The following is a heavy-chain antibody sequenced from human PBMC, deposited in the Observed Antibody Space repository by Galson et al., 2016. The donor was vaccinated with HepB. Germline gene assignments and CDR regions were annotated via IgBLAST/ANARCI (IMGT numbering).Heavy chain of an antibody. Sequence: LRLSCAASGFSFSSYAMHWVRQAPGKGLEWVALILYDGSNKYHADSVKGRFTISRGNSKNTLYLQMNSLRGEDTAVYYCARTPELRRAFWGQGTLVTVSS. CDR3: ARTPELRRAF. CDR1: GFSFSSYA. J-gene: IGHJ4*02. D-gene: IGHD1-7*01. V-gene: IGHV3-30-3*01. CDR2: ILYDGSNK.